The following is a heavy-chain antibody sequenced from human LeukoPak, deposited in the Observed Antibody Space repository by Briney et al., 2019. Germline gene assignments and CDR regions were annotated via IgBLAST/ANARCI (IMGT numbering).Heavy chain of an antibody. J-gene: IGHJ4*02. CDR2: IYHSGST. CDR1: GYSISSGYY. D-gene: IGHD6-19*01. Sequence: SETLSLTCAVSGYSISSGYYWGWIRQPPGKGLEWIGSIYHSGSTYYNPSLKSRLTISVGTSKNQSALKLSSVTAADTAVYYCARQFEQWLVPGEFDYWGQGTLVTVSS. V-gene: IGHV4-38-2*01. CDR3: ARQFEQWLVPGEFDY.